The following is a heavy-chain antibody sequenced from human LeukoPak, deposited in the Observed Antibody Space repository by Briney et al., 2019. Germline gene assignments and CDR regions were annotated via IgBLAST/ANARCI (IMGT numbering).Heavy chain of an antibody. CDR2: ISSSGSTI. Sequence: GGSLRLSCAVSGFTFSEYYISWLRQAPGKGRAWVSYISSSGSTIYYADSVKGRFTISRDNAKNSLYLQMNSLRAEDTAVYYCARSLNRAAAGYYYYYGMDVWGQGTTVTVSS. D-gene: IGHD6-13*01. CDR1: GFTFSEYY. V-gene: IGHV3-11*01. CDR3: ARSLNRAAAGYYYYYGMDV. J-gene: IGHJ6*02.